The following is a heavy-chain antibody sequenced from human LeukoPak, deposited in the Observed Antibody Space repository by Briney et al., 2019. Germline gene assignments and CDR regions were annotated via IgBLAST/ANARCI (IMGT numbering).Heavy chain of an antibody. CDR1: GYTFTGYY. CDR3: ASKDEARYYYDSSGYEDAFDI. Sequence: ASVKVSCKASGYTFTGYYMHWVRQAPGQGLEWMGWINPNSGGTNYAQKFQGRVTMTRDTPISTAYMELSRLRSDDTAVYYCASKDEARYYYDSSGYEDAFDIWGQGTMVTVSS. D-gene: IGHD3-22*01. CDR2: INPNSGGT. J-gene: IGHJ3*02. V-gene: IGHV1-2*02.